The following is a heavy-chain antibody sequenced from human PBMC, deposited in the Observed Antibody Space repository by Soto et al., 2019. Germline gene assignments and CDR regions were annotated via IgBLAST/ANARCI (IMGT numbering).Heavy chain of an antibody. CDR2: INWNSGSI. V-gene: IGHV3-9*01. CDR3: AKGYNYDRSGNPDY. Sequence: EVQLVESGGGLVQPGRSLRLSCAASGFTFDDYAMHWVRQAPGKGLGWVSGINWNSGSIGYADSLKGRFTISRDNAKNSLYLQMNSLRTEDTALYYCAKGYNYDRSGNPDYWGQGTLVTVSS. J-gene: IGHJ4*02. CDR1: GFTFDDYA. D-gene: IGHD3-22*01.